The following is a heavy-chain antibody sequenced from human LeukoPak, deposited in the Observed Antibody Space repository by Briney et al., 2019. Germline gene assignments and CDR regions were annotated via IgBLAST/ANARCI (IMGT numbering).Heavy chain of an antibody. D-gene: IGHD2-21*01. Sequence: AAVTVSCKCSGYTFTAYYMDRVRQAPGQGLEWMGRINPNSGGTNYAQKFQGRVTMTGDTSISTAYMELGGLTSDDTAVYYGASGLGGNYPGNWGEGTQVTVSS. V-gene: IGHV1-2*02. J-gene: IGHJ4*02. CDR1: GYTFTAYY. CDR2: INPNSGGT. CDR3: ASGLGGNYPGN.